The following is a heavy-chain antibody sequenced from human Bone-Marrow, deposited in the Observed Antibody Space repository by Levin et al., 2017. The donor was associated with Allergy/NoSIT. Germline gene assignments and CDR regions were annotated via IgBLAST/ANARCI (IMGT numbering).Heavy chain of an antibody. V-gene: IGHV3-9*01. J-gene: IGHJ4*02. D-gene: IGHD3-10*01. CDR1: GFNFHDYA. CDR2: ISWNSYDI. CDR3: TKDFFG. Sequence: PGGSLRLSCAAAGFNFHDYAMHWVRQPPGKGLEWVSGISWNSYDIDYADSVKGRFTISRDNAKNSLYLQMNSLRAEDTAFYYCTKDFFGWGQGTLVTISS.